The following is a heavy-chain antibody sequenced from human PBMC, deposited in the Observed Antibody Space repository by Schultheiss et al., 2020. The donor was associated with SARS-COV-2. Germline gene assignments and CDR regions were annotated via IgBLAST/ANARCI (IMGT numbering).Heavy chain of an antibody. V-gene: IGHV3-23*01. CDR1: GGSFSGYY. Sequence: GGSLRLSCAVYGGSFSGYYWSWIRQPPGKGLEWVSAISGSGGSTYYADSVKGRFTISRDNSKNTLYLQMNSLRAEDTAVYYCAKVVGAPGDWGQGTLVTVSS. CDR2: ISGSGGST. CDR3: AKVVGAPGD. D-gene: IGHD2-15*01. J-gene: IGHJ1*01.